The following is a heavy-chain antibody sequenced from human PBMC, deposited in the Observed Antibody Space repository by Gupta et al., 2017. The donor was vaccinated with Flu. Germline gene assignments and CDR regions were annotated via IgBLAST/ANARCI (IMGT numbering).Heavy chain of an antibody. CDR3: ARLWDH. CDR2: VSYSGSL. Sequence: QVQLQESGPGLVRASETLSLTCTVSGASISSYFWAWIRQSPVKGLEWIGYVSYSGSLKYNPARDNRVTISKDTSKNQLSLSLTSVTAADTAIYYCARLWDHWGQGILVTVSS. J-gene: IGHJ4*02. CDR1: GASISSYF. V-gene: IGHV4-59*08.